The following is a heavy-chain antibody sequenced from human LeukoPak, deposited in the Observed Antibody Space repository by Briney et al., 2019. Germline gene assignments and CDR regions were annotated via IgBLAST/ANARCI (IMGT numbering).Heavy chain of an antibody. Sequence: PLETLSLTCTVSGASIRSSYWSWIRQPPGKGLEWIGHMHYSGSTNYNPSLKSRVAISVDKSKNQFSLKLSSVTAADTAVYYCARVSRDDYVWGNSYYYYYMDVWGKGTTVTVSS. CDR1: GASIRSSY. D-gene: IGHD3-16*01. CDR3: ARVSRDDYVWGNSYYYYYMDV. V-gene: IGHV4-59*01. J-gene: IGHJ6*03. CDR2: MHYSGST.